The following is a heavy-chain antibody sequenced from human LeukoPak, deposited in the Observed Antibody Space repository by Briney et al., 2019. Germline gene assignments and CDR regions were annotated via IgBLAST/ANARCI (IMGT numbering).Heavy chain of an antibody. V-gene: IGHV1-2*06. J-gene: IGHJ6*02. CDR2: INPNSGGT. CDR1: GYTFTGYY. CDR3: ARGGYDFVYYYYGMDV. Sequence: ASVKVPCKASGYTFTGYYMHWVRQAPGQGLEWMGRINPNSGGTDYAQKFQGRVTMTRDMSISTAYMELSRLRSDDTAVYYCARGGYDFVYYYYGMDVWGQGTTVTVSS. D-gene: IGHD3-3*01.